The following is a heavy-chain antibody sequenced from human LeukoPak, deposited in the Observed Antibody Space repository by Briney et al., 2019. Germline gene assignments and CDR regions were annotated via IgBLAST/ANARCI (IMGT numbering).Heavy chain of an antibody. CDR1: GFTFSSYA. V-gene: IGHV3-33*03. J-gene: IGHJ4*02. D-gene: IGHD2-8*02. CDR3: ARYHCPAGVCDGFDY. Sequence: PGGSLRLSCAASGFTFSSYAMHWVRQAPGKGLEWVAVIWYDGSNKYYADSVKGRFTISRDTSKNTPYLQMNSLRAEDTAVYYCARYHCPAGVCDGFDYWGLGTLVTVST. CDR2: IWYDGSNK.